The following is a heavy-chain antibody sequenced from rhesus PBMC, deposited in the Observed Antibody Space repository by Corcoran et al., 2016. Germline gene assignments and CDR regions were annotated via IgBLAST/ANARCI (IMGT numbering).Heavy chain of an antibody. J-gene: IGHJ3*01. V-gene: IGHV4S14*01. Sequence: QVQLQESGPGLLKPSEPLSLTCAVSGYSISSGSYWCWIRPPPGPVCGWIGSIYGSGGSNYLNPSLKSRVTLSVDTSKNQVSLKLSSVTAADTAVYYCARSHCTSTTCLDAFDFWGQGLSVTVSS. CDR2: IYGSGGSN. D-gene: IGHD2-2*01. CDR1: GYSISSGSY. CDR3: ARSHCTSTTCLDAFDF.